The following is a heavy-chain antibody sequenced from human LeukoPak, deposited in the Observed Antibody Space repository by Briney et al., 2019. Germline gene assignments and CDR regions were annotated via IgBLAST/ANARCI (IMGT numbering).Heavy chain of an antibody. CDR2: IDWDDAK. D-gene: IGHD1-7*01. Sequence: SGPTLVNPTQTLTLTCTFSGFSLSTSGMCVSWIRHPPGKALEWLARIDWDDAKYHSTSLKTRLTISKDTSKNQVVLTMTNMDPVDTATYYCARISRTTGPHFDYWGQGTLVTVSS. CDR1: GFSLSTSGMC. CDR3: ARISRTTGPHFDY. J-gene: IGHJ4*02. V-gene: IGHV2-70*11.